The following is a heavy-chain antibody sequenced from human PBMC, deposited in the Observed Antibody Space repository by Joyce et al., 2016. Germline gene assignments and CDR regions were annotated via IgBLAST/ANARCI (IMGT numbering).Heavy chain of an antibody. V-gene: IGHV3-21*01. Sequence: EVQLVESGGGLVKPGGSLRLSCAACGFPFSSYSRSWVRQAPGKGLEWVSSRSSSMSYIKYTDSVKGRFTISRDNAKNSLYLQMNSLRVEDTAVYYCARSSYTNGIFDYWGQGTLVTVSS. J-gene: IGHJ4*02. CDR3: ARSSYTNGIFDY. D-gene: IGHD2-8*01. CDR2: RSSSMSYI. CDR1: GFPFSSYS.